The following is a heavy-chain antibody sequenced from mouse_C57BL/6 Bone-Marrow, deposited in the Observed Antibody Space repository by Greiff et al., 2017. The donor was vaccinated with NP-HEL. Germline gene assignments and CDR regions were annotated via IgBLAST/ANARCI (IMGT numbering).Heavy chain of an antibody. Sequence: EVKVVESGGGLVKPGGSLKLSCAASGFTFSSYAMSWVRQTPEKRLEWVATISDGGSYTYYPDNVKGRFTISRDNAKNNLYLQMSHLKSEDTAMYYCTVVATDWFAYWGQGTLVTVAA. CDR2: ISDGGSYT. D-gene: IGHD1-1*01. CDR3: TVVATDWFAY. CDR1: GFTFSSYA. J-gene: IGHJ3*01. V-gene: IGHV5-4*03.